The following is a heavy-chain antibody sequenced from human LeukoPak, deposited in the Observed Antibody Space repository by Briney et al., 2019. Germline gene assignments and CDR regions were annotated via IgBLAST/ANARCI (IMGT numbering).Heavy chain of an antibody. Sequence: ASVKVSCKASGYTFTGYYMHWVRQAPGQGLEWMGWINPNSGGTNYAQKFQGRVTMTRDTSISTAYMELSRLRSDDTAVYYCARGDFLKYCSSTSCYFNFDCWGQGTLVTVSS. CDR2: INPNSGGT. V-gene: IGHV1-2*02. CDR3: ARGDFLKYCSSTSCYFNFDC. J-gene: IGHJ4*02. D-gene: IGHD2-2*01. CDR1: GYTFTGYY.